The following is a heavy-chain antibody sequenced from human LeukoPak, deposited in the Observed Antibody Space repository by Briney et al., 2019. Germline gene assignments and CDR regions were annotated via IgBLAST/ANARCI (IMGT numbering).Heavy chain of an antibody. Sequence: SETLSLTCTVSGGSISGYYWSWIRQPPGKGLEWIGYIYYSGSTNYNPSLKSRVTISVDTSKNQFSLKLSSVTAADTAVYYCARHDTHDSSGYYPLDYWGQGTLVTAFS. J-gene: IGHJ4*02. CDR1: GGSISGYY. CDR2: IYYSGST. D-gene: IGHD3-22*01. CDR3: ARHDTHDSSGYYPLDY. V-gene: IGHV4-59*08.